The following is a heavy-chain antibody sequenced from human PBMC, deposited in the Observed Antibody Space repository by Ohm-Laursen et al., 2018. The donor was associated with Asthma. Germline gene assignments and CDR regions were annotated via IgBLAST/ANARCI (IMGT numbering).Heavy chain of an antibody. CDR3: ARSAYDSIRGGAFDI. CDR1: GYTFSRYS. CDR2: ISTASSSI. V-gene: IGHV3-21*04. J-gene: IGHJ3*02. Sequence: SLRLSCAASGYTFSRYSIHWVRQIPGKGLEWVASISTASSSIYYADSVRGRFTTSRDNARNSVYLQMNSLRAEDTAVYYCARSAYDSIRGGAFDIWGQGTMVTVSS. D-gene: IGHD3-22*01.